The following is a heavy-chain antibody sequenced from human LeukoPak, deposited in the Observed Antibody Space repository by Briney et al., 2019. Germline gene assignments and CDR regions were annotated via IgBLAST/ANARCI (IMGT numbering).Heavy chain of an antibody. V-gene: IGHV3-33*01. CDR1: GFIFSSYG. J-gene: IGHJ4*02. CDR3: AREYASGTYFAGSQL. CDR2: IWYDGSNK. D-gene: IGHD3-10*01. Sequence: PGGSLRLSCAASGFIFSSYGMHWVRQAPGKGLEGVAVIWYDGSNKYYADSVKGRFTISRGNSRNTVYLQMNSLRAEDTAVYYCAREYASGTYFAGSQLWGQGTLVTVSS.